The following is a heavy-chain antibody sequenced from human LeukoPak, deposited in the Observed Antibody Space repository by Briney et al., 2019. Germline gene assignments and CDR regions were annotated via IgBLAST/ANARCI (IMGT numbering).Heavy chain of an antibody. V-gene: IGHV4-59*01. Sequence: SETLSLTCTVSGGSIRSYYWSRIRQPPGKGLEWIGYIYYSGSTNYNPSLKSRVSISVDTSKNQFSLKLSSVTAADTAVYYCARTGSTVTMLYPFDHWGQGTLVTVSS. D-gene: IGHD4-17*01. CDR3: ARTGSTVTMLYPFDH. J-gene: IGHJ4*02. CDR2: IYYSGST. CDR1: GGSIRSYY.